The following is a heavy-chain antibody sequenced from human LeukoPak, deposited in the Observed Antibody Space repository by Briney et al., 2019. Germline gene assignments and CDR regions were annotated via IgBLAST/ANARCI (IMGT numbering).Heavy chain of an antibody. V-gene: IGHV5-51*01. D-gene: IGHD5-12*01. Sequence: GESLKISCKGSGYSFTSYWIGWVRQMPGKGLEWMGIIYPGDSDTRYSPSFQGQVTISADKSITTAYLQWSSLKASDTAMSYCARCGGYSGYDFDFDYWGRGTLVTVSS. CDR2: IYPGDSDT. CDR3: ARCGGYSGYDFDFDY. CDR1: GYSFTSYW. J-gene: IGHJ4*02.